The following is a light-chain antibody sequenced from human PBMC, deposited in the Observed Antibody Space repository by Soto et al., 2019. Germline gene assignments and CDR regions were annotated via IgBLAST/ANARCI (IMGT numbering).Light chain of an antibody. J-gene: IGKJ1*01. V-gene: IGKV1-5*01. Sequence: IQMTQSPSTLSASVGDRVTITCRASQSISSWLAWYQQKPGKAPNLLIYDVSTLESGVPSRFSGSGSGTEFTLTISSLQPDDFATYYCQQYNILWTFGQGTKVDIK. CDR2: DVS. CDR3: QQYNILWT. CDR1: QSISSW.